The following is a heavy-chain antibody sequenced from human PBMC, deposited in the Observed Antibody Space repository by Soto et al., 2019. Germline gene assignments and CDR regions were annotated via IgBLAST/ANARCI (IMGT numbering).Heavy chain of an antibody. V-gene: IGHV3-23*01. Sequence: PGGSLRLSCAASGFTVSSHAMSWVRQAPGKGLEWVSSISGSGDGTYYGDSVKGRFTISRDSSSSTLYLQMNNLRGEDTAVYFCTKSRRSILMVYGFGGMDVWGQGITVTVSS. CDR1: GFTVSSHA. CDR3: TKSRRSILMVYGFGGMDV. CDR2: ISGSGDGT. J-gene: IGHJ6*02. D-gene: IGHD2-8*01.